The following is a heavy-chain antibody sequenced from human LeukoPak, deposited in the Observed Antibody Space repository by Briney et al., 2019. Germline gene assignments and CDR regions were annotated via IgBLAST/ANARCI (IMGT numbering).Heavy chain of an antibody. J-gene: IGHJ4*02. D-gene: IGHD3-3*01. CDR2: INHSGST. CDR3: ARGRDFWSGYYNDY. V-gene: IGHV4-34*01. Sequence: SETLSLTCAVYGGSFSGYYWSWIRQPPGKGLEWIGEINHSGSTNYNPSLKSRVTISVDTPKNQFSLKLSSVTAADTAVYYCARGRDFWSGYYNDYWGQGTLVTVSS. CDR1: GGSFSGYY.